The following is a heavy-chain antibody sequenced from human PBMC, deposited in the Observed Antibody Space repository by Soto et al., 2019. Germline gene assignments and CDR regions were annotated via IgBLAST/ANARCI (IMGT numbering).Heavy chain of an antibody. J-gene: IGHJ4*02. CDR3: VRGDGDYHDGNGYLGRH. V-gene: IGHV3-74*01. CDR2: INTDGSST. Sequence: GGSLRLSCAASGFSFSTYWMHWVRQAPGKGLVWVSRINTDGSSTNYADSVKGRLSISRDNAKNTLYLQMNSLRVEDTAVYYCVRGDGDYHDGNGYLGRHWGQGTLVTVSS. CDR1: GFSFSTYW. D-gene: IGHD5-18*01.